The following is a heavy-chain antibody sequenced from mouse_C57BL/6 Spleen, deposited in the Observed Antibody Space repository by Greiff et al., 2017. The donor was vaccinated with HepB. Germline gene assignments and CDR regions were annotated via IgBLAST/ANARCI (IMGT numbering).Heavy chain of an antibody. J-gene: IGHJ1*03. CDR2: IYPGDGDT. D-gene: IGHD1-1*01. V-gene: IGHV1-80*01. Sequence: VKLVESGAELVKPGASVKISCKASGYAFSSYWMNWVKQRPGKGLEWIGQIYPGDGDTNYNGKFKGKATLTADKSSSTAYMQLSSLTSEDSAVYFCARSDGSSYEYFDVWGTGTTVTVSS. CDR3: ARSDGSSYEYFDV. CDR1: GYAFSSYW.